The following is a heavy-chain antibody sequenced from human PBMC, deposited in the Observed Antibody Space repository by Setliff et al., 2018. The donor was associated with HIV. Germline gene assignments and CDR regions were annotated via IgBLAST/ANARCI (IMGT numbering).Heavy chain of an antibody. J-gene: IGHJ4*02. CDR1: GGSISSSTYY. V-gene: IGHV4-39*01. Sequence: SETLSLTCSVSGGSISSSTYYWGWIRQPPGKGLEWIGDIYYSGSTYYNPSLKSRVTISVDTSKNQFSLKLSSVTAADTAVYYCARLIANPRYYFDYWGQGTLVTVSS. CDR3: ARLIANPRYYFDY. CDR2: IYYSGST. D-gene: IGHD2-21*01.